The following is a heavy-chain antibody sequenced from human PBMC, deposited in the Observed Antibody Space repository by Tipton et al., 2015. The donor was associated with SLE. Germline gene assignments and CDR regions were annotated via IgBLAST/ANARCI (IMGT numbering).Heavy chain of an antibody. CDR3: AREVSFGRPPYYYGMDA. Sequence: QLVQSGAEVRKPGASMKVSCKTSGYPFTSYGVSWVRQAPGQGLEWVGWINTYNGDTNYAQRFQDRVTMTTDTTTSTTYMELRSLRPDDTAMYYCAREVSFGRPPYYYGMDAWGQGTAVTVSS. D-gene: IGHD3-10*01. J-gene: IGHJ6*02. CDR1: GYPFTSYG. CDR2: INTYNGDT. V-gene: IGHV1-18*01.